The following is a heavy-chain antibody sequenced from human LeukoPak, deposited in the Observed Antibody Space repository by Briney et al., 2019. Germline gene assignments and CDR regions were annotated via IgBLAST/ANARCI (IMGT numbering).Heavy chain of an antibody. Sequence: PGGSLRLSCAASGFTFDDYAMHWVRQAPGKGLEWVSGISWNSGSIGYADSVKGRFTISRDNAKNSLYLQMNSLRAEDTALYYCAKIDYDSSGYYDYFDYWGQGTLATVSS. J-gene: IGHJ4*02. D-gene: IGHD3-22*01. V-gene: IGHV3-9*01. CDR1: GFTFDDYA. CDR3: AKIDYDSSGYYDYFDY. CDR2: ISWNSGSI.